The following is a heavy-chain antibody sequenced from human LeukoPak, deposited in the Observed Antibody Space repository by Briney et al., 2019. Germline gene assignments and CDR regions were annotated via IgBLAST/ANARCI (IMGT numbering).Heavy chain of an antibody. V-gene: IGHV4-4*07. Sequence: LETLPLTCTVSGVSISSGSISSYYWSWVRQPAGKGLEWIGRIYTSGTTNYNPSLKSRVTMSVDTSKNQFSLKLNSVTAADTAVYYCARGAPSDYWGQGTLVTVSS. CDR1: GVSISSGSISSYY. CDR2: IYTSGTT. CDR3: ARGAPSDY. J-gene: IGHJ4*02.